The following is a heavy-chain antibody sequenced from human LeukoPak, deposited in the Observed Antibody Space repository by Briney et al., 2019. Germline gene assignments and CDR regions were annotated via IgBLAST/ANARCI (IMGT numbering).Heavy chain of an antibody. D-gene: IGHD3-16*01. CDR2: VSASGGNT. Sequence: GGSLRLSCAASGFTFSSYAMSWVRQAPGKGLEWVSAVSASGGNTYYADSVKGRFTISRNNSKNTLYLQVNSLRAEDTAVYYCGKGLYHDYSGIGDYWGQGTLVTVSS. J-gene: IGHJ4*02. CDR3: GKGLYHDYSGIGDY. CDR1: GFTFSSYA. V-gene: IGHV3-23*01.